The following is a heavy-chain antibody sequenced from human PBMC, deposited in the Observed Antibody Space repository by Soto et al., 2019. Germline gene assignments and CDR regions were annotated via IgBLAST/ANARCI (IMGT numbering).Heavy chain of an antibody. Sequence: GGSLRLSCTASGVTFSSYAMSWVRQAPGKGLEWVSAISGSGGSTYYADSVKGRFTISRDNSKNTLYLQMNSLRAEDTAVYYSAKEPVLGARQDRDRQPYYLDDWGQGTMVTVSS. J-gene: IGHJ4*01. CDR3: AKEPVLGARQDRDRQPYYLDD. CDR2: ISGSGGST. D-gene: IGHD6-6*01. V-gene: IGHV3-23*01. CDR1: GVTFSSYA.